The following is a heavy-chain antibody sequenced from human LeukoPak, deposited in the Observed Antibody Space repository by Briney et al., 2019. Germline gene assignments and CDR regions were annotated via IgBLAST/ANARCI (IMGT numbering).Heavy chain of an antibody. V-gene: IGHV3-21*01. J-gene: IGHJ4*02. D-gene: IGHD4-17*01. CDR1: GFTFSGYS. Sequence: PGGSLRLSCAASGFTFSGYSMSWVRQAPGKGLEWVSSISSSSRYIYYADSVKGRFTISRDNAKNSLYLQMNSLRAEDTAVYYCARVFYSRGMTTYFLDYWGQGTLVTVSS. CDR3: ARVFYSRGMTTYFLDY. CDR2: ISSSSRYI.